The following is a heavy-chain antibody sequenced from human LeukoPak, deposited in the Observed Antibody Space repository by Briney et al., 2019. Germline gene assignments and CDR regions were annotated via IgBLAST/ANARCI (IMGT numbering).Heavy chain of an antibody. D-gene: IGHD6-13*01. CDR3: ARSPYQQLVDY. CDR2: INPSGGST. J-gene: IGHJ4*02. CDR1: GYTFTSYY. Sequence: ASVKVSCKASGYTFTSYYMHWVRQAPGQGLEWMGIINPSGGSTSYAQKFQGRVTMTRDMSTSTVYMELSRLRSDDTAVYYCARSPYQQLVDYWGQGTLVTVSS. V-gene: IGHV1-46*01.